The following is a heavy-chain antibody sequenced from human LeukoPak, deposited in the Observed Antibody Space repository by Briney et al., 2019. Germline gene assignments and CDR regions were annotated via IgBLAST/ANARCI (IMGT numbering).Heavy chain of an antibody. CDR3: ASGEDYCSGGSCYG. D-gene: IGHD2-15*01. CDR1: GFTFGDYA. Sequence: GGSLRLSCTASGFTFGDYAMSWVRQAPGKGLEWVSSISSSSSYIYYADSVKGRFTISRDNAKNSLYLQMNSLRAEDTAVYYCASGEDYCSGGSCYGWGQGTLVTVSS. V-gene: IGHV3-21*01. J-gene: IGHJ4*02. CDR2: ISSSSSYI.